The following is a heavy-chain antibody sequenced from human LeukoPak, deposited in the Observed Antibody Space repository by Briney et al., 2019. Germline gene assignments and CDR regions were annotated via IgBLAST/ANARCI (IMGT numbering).Heavy chain of an antibody. V-gene: IGHV3-21*01. D-gene: IGHD5-12*01. J-gene: IGHJ6*03. CDR1: GFTFSSYA. CDR2: ISSSSSYI. Sequence: GGSLRLSCAASGFTFSSYAMSWVRQAPGKGLEWVSSISSSSSYIYYADSVKGRFTISRDNAKNSLYLQMNSLRAEDTAVYYCARVRGYSGYQTYYYYYMDVWGKGTTVTISS. CDR3: ARVRGYSGYQTYYYYYMDV.